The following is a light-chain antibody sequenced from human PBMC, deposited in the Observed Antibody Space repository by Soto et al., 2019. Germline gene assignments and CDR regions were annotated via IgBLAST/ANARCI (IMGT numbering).Light chain of an antibody. CDR1: QSVNFY. Sequence: EIVLTQSPGSLSLSPGERATLSCRASQSVNFYSAWYQQKPGQAPRLLISDASSRATDVPDRFSGSGSGTDFTLTISRPEPEDFAVYYCQQYGSSPMYTFGQGTKVDIK. J-gene: IGKJ2*01. CDR2: DAS. CDR3: QQYGSSPMYT. V-gene: IGKV3-20*01.